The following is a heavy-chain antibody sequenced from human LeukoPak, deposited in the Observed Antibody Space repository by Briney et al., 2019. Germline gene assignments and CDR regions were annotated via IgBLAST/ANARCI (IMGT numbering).Heavy chain of an antibody. V-gene: IGHV3-11*04. CDR1: GFTFSDYY. Sequence: GGSLRLSCAASGFTFSDYYMSWIRQAPGKGLEWVSYISSSGSTIYYADSVKGRFTISRDNAKNSLYLQMSSLRAEDTAVYYCARSDSSGYYYPFDYWGQGTLVTVSS. J-gene: IGHJ4*02. CDR3: ARSDSSGYYYPFDY. CDR2: ISSSGSTI. D-gene: IGHD3-22*01.